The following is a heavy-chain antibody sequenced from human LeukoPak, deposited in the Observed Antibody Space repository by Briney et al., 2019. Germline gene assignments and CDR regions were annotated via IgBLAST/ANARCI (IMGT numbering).Heavy chain of an antibody. D-gene: IGHD3-22*01. J-gene: IGHJ4*02. CDR2: INPNSGGT. CDR3: ARAPEYYDSSENFDY. V-gene: IGHV1-2*02. Sequence: GASVKVSCKASGYTFTGYYMHWVRQAPGQGLEWMGWINPNSGGTNYAQKFQGRVTMTRDTSISTAYMELSRLRSDDTAVYYCARAPEYYDSSENFDYWGQGTLVTVSS. CDR1: GYTFTGYY.